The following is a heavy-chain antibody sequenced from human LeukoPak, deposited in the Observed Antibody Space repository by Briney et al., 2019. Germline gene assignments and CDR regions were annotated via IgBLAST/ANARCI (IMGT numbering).Heavy chain of an antibody. V-gene: IGHV3-23*01. CDR2: ISGSGGST. CDR1: GFTFSSYG. D-gene: IGHD5-12*01. J-gene: IGHJ4*02. CDR3: AKAEGGYDSFFDY. Sequence: GGTLRLSCAASGFTFSSYGMSWVRQAPGKGLEWVSAISGSGGSTYYADSVKGRFTISRDNSKNTLYLQMNSLRAEDTAVYYCAKAEGGYDSFFDYWGQGTLVTVSS.